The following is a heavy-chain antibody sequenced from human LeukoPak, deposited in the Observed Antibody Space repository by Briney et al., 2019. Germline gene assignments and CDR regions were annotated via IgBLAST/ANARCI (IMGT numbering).Heavy chain of an antibody. J-gene: IGHJ3*02. CDR3: AGDTGSYLAFDI. CDR2: INPSTGGT. D-gene: IGHD1-26*01. Sequence: ASVKVSFKASGGTFNTFAVSWVRQAPGQGLEWMGWINPSTGGTNSAQRFQGRVTMTRDTSISTAYMELTSLRSDDTAVYYCAGDTGSYLAFDIWGQGTMVTVSS. CDR1: GGTFNTFA. V-gene: IGHV1-2*02.